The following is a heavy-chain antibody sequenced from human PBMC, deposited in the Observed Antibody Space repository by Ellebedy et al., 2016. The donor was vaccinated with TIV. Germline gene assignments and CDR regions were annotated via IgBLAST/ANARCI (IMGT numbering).Heavy chain of an antibody. Sequence: GGSLRLSXGASGFAFGAYAMHWVRQAPGKGLEEVATISHDGDDKQYADSVNGRFTISRDNYNNILYLQMNSLTVEDSAVYYCAKEHVDIVRLVGYFDYWGQGTLVTVSS. V-gene: IGHV3-30*18. CDR1: GFAFGAYA. D-gene: IGHD2-8*02. CDR3: AKEHVDIVRLVGYFDY. CDR2: ISHDGDDK. J-gene: IGHJ4*02.